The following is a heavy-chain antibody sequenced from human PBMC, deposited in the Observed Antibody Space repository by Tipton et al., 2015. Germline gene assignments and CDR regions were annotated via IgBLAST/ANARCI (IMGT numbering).Heavy chain of an antibody. D-gene: IGHD5-24*01. CDR2: ISWNSGNT. V-gene: IGHV3-9*01. CDR3: ARGYTDFDY. CDR1: GLTFDDYG. J-gene: IGHJ4*02. Sequence: SLRLSCAASGLTFDDYGMHWVRQAPGKGLEWVSGISWNSGNTGYADSVKGRFTISRDNAKNSLYLQMNSLRAEDTAVYYCARGYTDFDYWGQGTLVTVSS.